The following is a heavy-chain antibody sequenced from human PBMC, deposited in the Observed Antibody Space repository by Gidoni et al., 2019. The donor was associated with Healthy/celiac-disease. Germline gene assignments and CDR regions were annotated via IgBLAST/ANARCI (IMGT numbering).Heavy chain of an antibody. CDR1: GGSFSGYY. J-gene: IGHJ3*02. D-gene: IGHD6-13*01. V-gene: IGHV4-34*01. CDR3: ARGQAAGDAFDI. Sequence: QVQLQQWGAGLLKPSETLSLTCAVYGGSFSGYYWSWIRQPPGKGLEWIGEINHSGSTNYNPSLKSRVTISVDTSKNQFSLKLSSVTAADTAVYYCARGQAAGDAFDIWGQGTMVTVSS. CDR2: INHSGST.